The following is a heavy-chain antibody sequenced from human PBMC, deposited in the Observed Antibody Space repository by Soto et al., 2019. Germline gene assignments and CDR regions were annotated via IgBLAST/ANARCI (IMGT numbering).Heavy chain of an antibody. CDR3: ARARGGYSYVDY. CDR1: GFTFSSYE. D-gene: IGHD5-18*01. V-gene: IGHV3-48*03. CDR2: ISSSGSTI. J-gene: IGHJ4*02. Sequence: GGSLRLSCAASGFTFSSYEMNWVRQAPGKGLEWVSYISSSGSTIYYADSVKGRFTISRDNAKNSLYLQMNSLRAEDTAVYYCARARGGYSYVDYWGQGTLVTVSS.